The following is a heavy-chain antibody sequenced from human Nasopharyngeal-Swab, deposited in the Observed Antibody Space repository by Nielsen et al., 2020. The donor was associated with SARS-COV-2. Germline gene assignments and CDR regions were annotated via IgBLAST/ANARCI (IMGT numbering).Heavy chain of an antibody. D-gene: IGHD6-6*01. V-gene: IGHV1-69*13. CDR2: IIPIFGTA. CDR1: GGTFSSYA. Sequence: SVKVSCKAPGGTFSSYAISRVRQAPGQGLEWMGGIIPIFGTANYAQKFQGRVTITADESTSTAYMELSSLRSEDTAVYYCTTQLGDAFDIWGQGTMVTVSS. CDR3: TTQLGDAFDI. J-gene: IGHJ3*02.